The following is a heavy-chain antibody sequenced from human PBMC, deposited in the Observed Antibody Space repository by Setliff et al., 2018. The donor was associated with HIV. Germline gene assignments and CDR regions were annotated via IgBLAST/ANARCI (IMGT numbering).Heavy chain of an antibody. V-gene: IGHV3-7*05. CDR1: GYTFSSYW. J-gene: IGHJ4*02. Sequence: GSLRLSCAVSGYTFSSYWMAWVRQCPGKGLEWVANIQQHGSEIHYVASVEGRFTISRDNAKNSLYLQMNSLRAEDTAVYYCANMQWASNAWYSFDYWGQGALVTVSS. CDR3: ANMQWASNAWYSFDY. CDR2: IQQHGSEI. D-gene: IGHD6-19*01.